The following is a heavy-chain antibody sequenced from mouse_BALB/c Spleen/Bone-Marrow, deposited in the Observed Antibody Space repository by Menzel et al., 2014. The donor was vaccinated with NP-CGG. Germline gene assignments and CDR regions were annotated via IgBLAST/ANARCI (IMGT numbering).Heavy chain of an antibody. CDR3: ARRGDYYGAMDY. J-gene: IGHJ4*01. D-gene: IGHD1-1*01. Sequence: QVQLQQSGAELVKPGASVKLSCEASGYTFTNYWMHWVNQGPGQGLEWIGEINPTNGRSNYNEKFKSKATLTVDKSSSTAYMQLSSLTSEDSAVYYCARRGDYYGAMDYWGQGTSVTVSS. V-gene: IGHV1S81*02. CDR1: GYTFTNYW. CDR2: INPTNGRS.